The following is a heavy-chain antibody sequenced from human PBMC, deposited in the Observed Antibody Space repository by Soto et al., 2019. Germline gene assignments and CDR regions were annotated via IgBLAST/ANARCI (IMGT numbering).Heavy chain of an antibody. J-gene: IGHJ6*02. CDR2: IWYDGSNK. D-gene: IGHD3-10*01. CDR3: ARDTARAMLRIYYGMDV. V-gene: IGHV3-33*01. CDR1: GFTFSSYG. Sequence: QVQLVESGGGVVQPGRSLRLSCAASGFTFSSYGMHWVRQAPGKGLEWVAVIWYDGSNKYYADSVKGRFTISRDNSKNTLYLQMNRLRAEDTAVYYCARDTARAMLRIYYGMDVWGQGTTVTVSS.